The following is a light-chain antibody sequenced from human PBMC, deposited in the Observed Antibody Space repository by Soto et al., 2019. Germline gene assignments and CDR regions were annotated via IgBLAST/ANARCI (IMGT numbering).Light chain of an antibody. Sequence: EIVLTQSPGTLSLSPGERATLSFRASQSVKSSYLAWYQQKPGQAPRLLIYGASNRATGIPDRFSGTGSGTDFTLTINRLEPEDFAVYYCQQYGSSFGQGTKVDNK. CDR2: GAS. CDR1: QSVKSSY. CDR3: QQYGSS. J-gene: IGKJ1*01. V-gene: IGKV3-20*01.